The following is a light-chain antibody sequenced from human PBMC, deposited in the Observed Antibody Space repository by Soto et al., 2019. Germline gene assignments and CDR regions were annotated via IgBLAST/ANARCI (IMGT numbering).Light chain of an antibody. CDR2: GNS. V-gene: IGLV1-40*01. Sequence: QSVLTQPASVSGSPGQSITISCTGTSSDVGFYNLVSWYQQLPGTAPKLLIYGNSNRPSGVPDRFSGSKSGTSASLAITGLQAEDEADYYCQSYDSSLSGYVFGTGTKVTV. CDR3: QSYDSSLSGYV. J-gene: IGLJ1*01. CDR1: SSDVGFYNL.